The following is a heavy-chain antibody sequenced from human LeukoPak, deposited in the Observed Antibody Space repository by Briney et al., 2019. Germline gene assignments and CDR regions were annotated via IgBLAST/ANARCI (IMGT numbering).Heavy chain of an antibody. J-gene: IGHJ4*02. V-gene: IGHV3-7*01. CDR3: ARFGDPSTTLDY. CDR1: GFTFSRHW. CDR2: IRQDGNWR. D-gene: IGHD3-16*01. Sequence: GGSLRLSCAASGFTFSRHWMSWVRQAPGKGLEWVAHIRQDGNWRHHEDSVEGRFTISRDNAKNSLYLQMNSLRVEDTAVYYCARFGDPSTTLDYWAREPGSPSPQ.